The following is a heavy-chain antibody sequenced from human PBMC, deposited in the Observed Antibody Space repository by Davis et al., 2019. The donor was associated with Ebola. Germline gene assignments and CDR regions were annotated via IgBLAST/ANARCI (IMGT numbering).Heavy chain of an antibody. CDR2: VSYSGST. CDR1: GASITDNYYF. J-gene: IGHJ5*01. V-gene: IGHV4-39*01. D-gene: IGHD6-13*01. CDR3: ARQADEAAGGSGYPFDT. Sequence: SETLSLTCTVSGASITDNYYFWGWLRQPPGKGLEWIGSVSYSGSTFANPSLKSRVTFSRDTSRNQFSLTLSSVVAADTARYFCARQADEAAGGSGYPFDTWGQGTLVTVSS.